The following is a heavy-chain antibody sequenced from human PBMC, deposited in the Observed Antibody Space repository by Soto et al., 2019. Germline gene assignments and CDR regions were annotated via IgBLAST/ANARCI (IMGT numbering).Heavy chain of an antibody. V-gene: IGHV4-30-4*01. Sequence: QVQLQESGPGLVKPSQTLSLTCTVSGGSISSGNYYWSWIRQPPGKGLEWFGFISYIGTTNYGASLRSRVYISVDTSKNQFSLDLSSVTAADAAVYYCATMGPTVTGLYYFDYWGQGTLVTVSS. D-gene: IGHD1-26*01. CDR3: ATMGPTVTGLYYFDY. J-gene: IGHJ4*02. CDR2: ISYIGTT. CDR1: GGSISSGNYY.